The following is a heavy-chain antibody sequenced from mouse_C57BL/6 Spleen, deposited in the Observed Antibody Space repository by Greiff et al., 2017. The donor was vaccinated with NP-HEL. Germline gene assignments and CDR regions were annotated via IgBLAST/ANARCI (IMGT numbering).Heavy chain of an antibody. CDR2: IDPSDSET. CDR3: ARGIYYDYDDYAMDY. V-gene: IGHV1-52*01. J-gene: IGHJ4*01. D-gene: IGHD2-4*01. Sequence: QVQLQQPGAELVRPGSSVKLSCKASGYTFTSYWMHWVKQRPIQGLEWIGNIDPSDSETHYNQKFKDKATLTVDKSSSTAYMQLSSLTSEDSAVYYCARGIYYDYDDYAMDYWGQGTSVTVSA. CDR1: GYTFTSYW.